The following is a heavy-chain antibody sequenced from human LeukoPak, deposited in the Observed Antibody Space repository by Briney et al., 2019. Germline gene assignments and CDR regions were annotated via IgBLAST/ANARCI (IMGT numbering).Heavy chain of an antibody. CDR3: ARLSGCYWAYFDY. CDR2: IYYSGST. V-gene: IGHV4-30-4*08. D-gene: IGHD1-26*01. J-gene: IGHJ4*02. CDR1: GGSISSGDYY. Sequence: SETLSLTCTVSGGSISSGDYYWRWIRQPPGKGLEWIVYIYYSGSTYYNPSLKSRVTISVDTSKNQFSLKLSSVTAADTAVYYCARLSGCYWAYFDYWGQGTLVTVSS.